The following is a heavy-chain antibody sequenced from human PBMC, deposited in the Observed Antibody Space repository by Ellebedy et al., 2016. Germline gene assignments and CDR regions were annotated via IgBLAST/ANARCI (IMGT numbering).Heavy chain of an antibody. J-gene: IGHJ4*02. CDR3: ARVSYCSVSSCSSPFTFDY. CDR1: GGSISGGGYY. Sequence: SETLSLXXTVSGGSISGGGYYWSWIRQHPGKGLEWIGYIFHSGNSYHNPSLKSRVIMSVDTSKNQFSLNLSSVTAADTAVYYCARVSYCSVSSCSSPFTFDYWGRGTLVTVSS. D-gene: IGHD2-2*01. V-gene: IGHV4-31*03. CDR2: IFHSGNS.